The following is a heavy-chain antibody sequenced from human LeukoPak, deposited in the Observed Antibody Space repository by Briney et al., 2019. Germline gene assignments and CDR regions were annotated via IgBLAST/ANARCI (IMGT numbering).Heavy chain of an antibody. CDR2: IYYSGST. CDR1: GGSISSSSYY. CDR3: ARDPTADDDTGAFDI. D-gene: IGHD3-9*01. J-gene: IGHJ3*02. Sequence: PSETLSLTCTVSGGSISSSSYYWGWIRQPPGKGLEWIGSIYYSGSTNYNPSLKSRVTISVDTSKNQFSLKLSSVTAADTAVYYCARDPTADDDTGAFDIWGQGTMVTVSS. V-gene: IGHV4-39*07.